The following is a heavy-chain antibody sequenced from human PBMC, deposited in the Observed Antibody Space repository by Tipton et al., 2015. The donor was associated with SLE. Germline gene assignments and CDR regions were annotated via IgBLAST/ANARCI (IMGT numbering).Heavy chain of an antibody. CDR2: VYLSGAN. CDR3: ARGGGRYCAGGRCDEPYDT. CDR1: GYSISSGYF. D-gene: IGHD2-8*02. V-gene: IGHV4-38-2*02. Sequence: TLSLTCSVSGYSISSGYFWGWIRQSPGMGLEWMGSVYLSGANYHNPSLKGRLTLSVDTSKNQFSLTLYSVTAADTAIYYCARGGGRYCAGGRCDEPYDTSGQGTMVTLSS. J-gene: IGHJ3*02.